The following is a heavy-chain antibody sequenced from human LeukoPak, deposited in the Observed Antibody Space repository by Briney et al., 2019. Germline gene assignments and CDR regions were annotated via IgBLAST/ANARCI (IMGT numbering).Heavy chain of an antibody. CDR2: INHSGST. CDR3: ARADTMVRGVPLYYHGMDV. J-gene: IGHJ6*02. CDR1: GGSFRGYY. D-gene: IGHD3-10*01. V-gene: IGHV4-34*01. Sequence: PSETLSLTCAVYGGSFRGYYWSWIRQPPGKGLEWIGEINHSGSTNYNPSLKSRVTISVDTSKNQSSLKLSSVSAADTAVYYCARADTMVRGVPLYYHGMDVWGQGTTVTVSS.